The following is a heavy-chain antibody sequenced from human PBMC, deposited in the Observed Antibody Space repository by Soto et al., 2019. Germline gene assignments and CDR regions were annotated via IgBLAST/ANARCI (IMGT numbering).Heavy chain of an antibody. CDR1: GGTFSSYA. CDR2: IIPIFGTA. V-gene: IGHV1-69*13. J-gene: IGHJ6*02. D-gene: IGHD2-2*01. Sequence: GASVKVSCKASGGTFSSYAISWVRQAPGQGLEWMGGIIPIFGTANYAQKLQGRVTITADESTSTAYMELSSLRSEDTAVYYCARRSYCSSTSCYDARNYYGMDVWGQGTTVTVSS. CDR3: ARRSYCSSTSCYDARNYYGMDV.